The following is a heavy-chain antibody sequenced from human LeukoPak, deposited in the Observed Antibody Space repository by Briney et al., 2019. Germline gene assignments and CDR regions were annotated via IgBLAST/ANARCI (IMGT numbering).Heavy chain of an antibody. CDR3: GGSYRYFYMGV. Sequence: GGSLRLSCAASGFTFSSYAMSWVRQAPGKGLEWVSAISGSSGSTYYADSVKGRFTISRDNSKNTLYLQMNSLRAEDTAEYYCGGSYRYFYMGVWGQGTTVTVSS. J-gene: IGHJ6*02. V-gene: IGHV3-23*01. CDR1: GFTFSSYA. CDR2: ISGSSGST. D-gene: IGHD3-16*02.